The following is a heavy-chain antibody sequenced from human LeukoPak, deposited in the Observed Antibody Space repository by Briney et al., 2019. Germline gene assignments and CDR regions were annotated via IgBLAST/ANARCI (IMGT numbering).Heavy chain of an antibody. V-gene: IGHV3-64*01. Sequence: GGPLRLSCAASGFTFSSYAMHWLRQAPGKGLEYVSAISSSGDSTYYANSVRGRFTISRDNSKNTLYLQMGSLRAEDTAVYYCASSYGSNKNPFEYWGQGTLVTVSS. D-gene: IGHD4-23*01. CDR2: ISSSGDST. CDR1: GFTFSSYA. CDR3: ASSYGSNKNPFEY. J-gene: IGHJ4*02.